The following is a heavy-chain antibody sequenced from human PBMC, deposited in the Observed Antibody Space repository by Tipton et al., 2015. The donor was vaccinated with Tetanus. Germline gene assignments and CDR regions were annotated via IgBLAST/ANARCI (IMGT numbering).Heavy chain of an antibody. CDR3: TTSGIVGSASRVDY. D-gene: IGHD1-26*01. V-gene: IGHV3-15*07. CDR2: IKSKSDGGTT. Sequence: SLRLSCVASGLIFKNAWMNWVRQAPGKGLDWVGRIKSKSDGGTTDYAAPVKGRFSISRDDSKNTLYLQMNSLKMEDTAVYYCTTSGIVGSASRVDYWGQGSLVSVSS. CDR1: GLIFKNAW. J-gene: IGHJ4*02.